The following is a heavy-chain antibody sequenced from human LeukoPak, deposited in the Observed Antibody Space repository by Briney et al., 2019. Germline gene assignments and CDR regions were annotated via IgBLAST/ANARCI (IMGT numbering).Heavy chain of an antibody. Sequence: SETLSLTCAVYGGSFSGHHWTWIRQPPGKGLEWIGESTHSGSTNYNSSLKSRVTISVDTSKNQFSLKLTSVSAADTAVYHCARGRTGAAALDFWGPGTLVTVSS. J-gene: IGHJ4*02. CDR2: STHSGST. CDR3: ARGRTGAAALDF. V-gene: IGHV4-34*01. D-gene: IGHD2-2*01. CDR1: GGSFSGHH.